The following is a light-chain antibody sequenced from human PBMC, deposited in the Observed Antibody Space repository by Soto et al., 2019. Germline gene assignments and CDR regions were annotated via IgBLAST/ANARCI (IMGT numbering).Light chain of an antibody. CDR3: QQRSDWPPWT. Sequence: EIILTQSPATLSLSPGERATLSCRASQSFNFYLGWYQQKPGQAPRLLIYDTSNRATGIPARFSGSGSGTDFTLTISGLEPEDFAVYYCQQRSDWPPWTFGQGTKVEIK. V-gene: IGKV3-11*01. CDR2: DTS. J-gene: IGKJ1*01. CDR1: QSFNFY.